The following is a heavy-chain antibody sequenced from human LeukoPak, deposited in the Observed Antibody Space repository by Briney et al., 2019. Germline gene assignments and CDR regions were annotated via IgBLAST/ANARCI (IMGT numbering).Heavy chain of an antibody. Sequence: PSETLSLTCTVSGGSISSSSYYWGWIRQPPGKGLEWIGSIYYSGSTYYNPSLKSRVTISVDTSKNQFSLKLSSVTAADTAVYYCARVRDSGSYFYPWFDPWGQGTLVTVSS. CDR1: GGSISSSSYY. V-gene: IGHV4-39*01. J-gene: IGHJ5*02. CDR2: IYYSGST. D-gene: IGHD1-26*01. CDR3: ARVRDSGSYFYPWFDP.